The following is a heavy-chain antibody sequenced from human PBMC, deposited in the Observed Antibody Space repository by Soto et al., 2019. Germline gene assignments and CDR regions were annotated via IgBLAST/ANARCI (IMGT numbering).Heavy chain of an antibody. D-gene: IGHD3-3*01. CDR2: IKQDGSEK. V-gene: IGHV3-7*01. CDR1: GFTFSSYW. Sequence: GGSLRLSCAASGFTFSSYWMSWVRQAPGKGLEWVANIKQDGSEKYYVDSVKGRFTISRDNAKNSLYLQMNSLRSEDTAVYYCARDVGYYYYYMDVWGKGTTVTVSS. CDR3: ARDVGYYYYYMDV. J-gene: IGHJ6*03.